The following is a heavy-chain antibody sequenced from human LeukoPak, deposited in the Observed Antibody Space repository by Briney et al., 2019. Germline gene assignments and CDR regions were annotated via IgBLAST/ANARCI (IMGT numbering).Heavy chain of an antibody. CDR3: AKAPVTTCRGAYCYPFDY. CDR2: ISDSGNT. Sequence: GGSLRLSCAASGFTLSSYAMSWVRQAPGKGLEWVSAISDSGNTYHADSVKGRFTISRDSSKNTLFLQMNRLRPEDAAVYYCAKAPVTTCRGAYCYPFDYWGQGTLVTVS. V-gene: IGHV3-23*01. J-gene: IGHJ4*02. CDR1: GFTLSSYA. D-gene: IGHD2-21*01.